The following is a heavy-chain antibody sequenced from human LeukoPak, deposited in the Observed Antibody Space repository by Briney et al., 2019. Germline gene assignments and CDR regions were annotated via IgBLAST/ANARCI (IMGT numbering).Heavy chain of an antibody. V-gene: IGHV1-69*13. CDR2: IIPIFGTA. Sequence: ASVNVSCKASGGTFSSYAISWVRQAPGQGLEWMGGIIPIFGTANYAQKFQGRVTITADESTSTAYMELSSLRSEDTAVYYCARDITDCSSTSCYVSGYVYWGQGTLVTVSS. CDR3: ARDITDCSSTSCYVSGYVY. D-gene: IGHD2-2*01. CDR1: GGTFSSYA. J-gene: IGHJ4*02.